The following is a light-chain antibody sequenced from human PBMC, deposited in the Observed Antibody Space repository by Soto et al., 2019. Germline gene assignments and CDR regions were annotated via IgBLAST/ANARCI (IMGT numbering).Light chain of an antibody. J-gene: IGKJ1*01. CDR1: QSVSSTH. CDR2: GGS. Sequence: DSVLTQSPGTLSLSPGETATLSCRARQSVSSTHLAWYQQKPGQAPSLFIYGGSSRATGIPDRFSGSGSGTDFTLTISRLEPEDFAVYSCQQYGSSTRWTFGQGTK. V-gene: IGKV3-20*01. CDR3: QQYGSSTRWT.